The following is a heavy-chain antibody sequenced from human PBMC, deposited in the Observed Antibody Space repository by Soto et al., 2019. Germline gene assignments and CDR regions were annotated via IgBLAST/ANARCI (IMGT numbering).Heavy chain of an antibody. CDR2: LSDSGGSI. D-gene: IGHD6-13*01. Sequence: EVQLLESGGGLVQPGGSLRLSCTASGFTFSSHAMTWVRQAPGKGLEWVSGLSDSGGSIYYADSVKGRFTISRDNARNTLDWQMKTLRAEGTAVYYCAKVSSSWYAGFFDLWGQGPLVTVSS. CDR3: AKVSSSWYAGFFDL. CDR1: GFTFSSHA. J-gene: IGHJ4*02. V-gene: IGHV3-23*01.